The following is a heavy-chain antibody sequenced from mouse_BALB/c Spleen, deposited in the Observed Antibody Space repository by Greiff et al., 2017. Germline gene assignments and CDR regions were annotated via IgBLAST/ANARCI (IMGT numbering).Heavy chain of an antibody. CDR1: GYSITSGYY. CDR3: ARAGVYYYAMDY. Sequence: EVKLLESGPGLVKPSQSLCLTCSVTGYSITSGYYWNWIRQFPGNKLEWMGYISYDGSNNYNPSLKNRISITRETSKNQFFLKLNSVTTEDTATYNGARAGVYYYAMDYWGQGTSVTVSS. J-gene: IGHJ4*01. V-gene: IGHV3-6*02. CDR2: ISYDGSN.